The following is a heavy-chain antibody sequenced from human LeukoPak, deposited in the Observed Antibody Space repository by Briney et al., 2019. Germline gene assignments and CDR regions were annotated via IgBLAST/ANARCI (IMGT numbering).Heavy chain of an antibody. CDR1: GFTFSSYA. J-gene: IGHJ4*02. V-gene: IGHV3-64D*09. Sequence: GGSLRLSCSASGFTFSSYAMHWVRQAPGKGLEYVSAISSNGGSTYYADSVKGRFTISRDNSKNTLYLQMSSLRAEDTAGDYCVPGHCSGGSCYERIDYWGQGTLVTVSS. D-gene: IGHD2-15*01. CDR2: ISSNGGST. CDR3: VPGHCSGGSCYERIDY.